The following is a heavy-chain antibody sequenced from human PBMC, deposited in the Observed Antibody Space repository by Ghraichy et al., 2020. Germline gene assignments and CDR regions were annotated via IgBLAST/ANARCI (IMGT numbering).Heavy chain of an antibody. CDR3: ARDWSGYAGGWFDP. V-gene: IGHV4-31*03. J-gene: IGHJ5*02. CDR1: GGSISSGGYY. Sequence: SQTLSLTCTVSGGSISSGGYYWSWIRQHPGKGLEWIGYIYYSGSTYYNPSLKSRVTISVDTSKNQFSLKLSSVTAADTAVYYCARDWSGYAGGWFDPWGQGTLVTVSS. D-gene: IGHD3-3*01. CDR2: IYYSGST.